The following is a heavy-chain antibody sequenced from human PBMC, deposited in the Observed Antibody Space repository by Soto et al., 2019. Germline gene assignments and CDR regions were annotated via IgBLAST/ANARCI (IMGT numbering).Heavy chain of an antibody. CDR1: GGSISSYY. CDR3: ARHGSYDFWSGYYPSYFDY. CDR2: IYYSGST. D-gene: IGHD3-3*01. V-gene: IGHV4-59*08. Sequence: QVQLQESGPGLVKPSETLSLTCTVSGGSISSYYWSWIRQPPGKGLEWIGYIYYSGSTNYNPSLTSRVTISVDTSKNQFSLKLSSVTAADTAVYYCARHGSYDFWSGYYPSYFDYWGQGTLVTVSS. J-gene: IGHJ4*02.